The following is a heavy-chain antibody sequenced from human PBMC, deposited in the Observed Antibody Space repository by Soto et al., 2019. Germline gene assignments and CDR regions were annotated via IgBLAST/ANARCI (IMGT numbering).Heavy chain of an antibody. CDR3: VRADIGLGIDY. CDR2: INSDGSTT. V-gene: IGHV3-74*01. D-gene: IGHD1-26*01. Sequence: GGSLRLSCAASGFTFSSYWMHWVRRAPGRGLVWVSHINSDGSTTSYADSVEGRFTISRDNAKNTLYLQMNSLRAEDTAVYYCVRADIGLGIDYWGVGT. CDR1: GFTFSSYW. J-gene: IGHJ4*02.